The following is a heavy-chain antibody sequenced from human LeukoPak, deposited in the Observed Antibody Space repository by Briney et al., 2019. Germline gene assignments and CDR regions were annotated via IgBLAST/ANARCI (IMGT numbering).Heavy chain of an antibody. CDR2: IYYSGST. CDR3: AREGHGSGSYNWFDP. CDR1: GGSISSSSYY. J-gene: IGHJ5*02. D-gene: IGHD3-10*01. V-gene: IGHV4-39*07. Sequence: SETLSLTCTVSGGSISSSSYYWGWIRQPPGKGLEWIGSIYYSGSTYYNPSLKRRVTISVDTSKNQFSLKLSSVTAADTAVYYCAREGHGSGSYNWFDPWGQGTLVTVSS.